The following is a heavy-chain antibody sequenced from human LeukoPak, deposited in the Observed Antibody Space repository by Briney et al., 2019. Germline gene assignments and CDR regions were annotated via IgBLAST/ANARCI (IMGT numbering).Heavy chain of an antibody. Sequence: SVKVSCKASGGTFSNYAISWVRQAPGQGLEWMGRIIPIFGTANYAQKFQGRVTITADKSTSTAYMELSSLRSEDTAVYYCARGLGYCTNGLCPTSWYIDYWGQGTLVTVSS. CDR1: GGTFSNYA. D-gene: IGHD2-8*01. V-gene: IGHV1-69*06. J-gene: IGHJ4*02. CDR2: IIPIFGTA. CDR3: ARGLGYCTNGLCPTSWYIDY.